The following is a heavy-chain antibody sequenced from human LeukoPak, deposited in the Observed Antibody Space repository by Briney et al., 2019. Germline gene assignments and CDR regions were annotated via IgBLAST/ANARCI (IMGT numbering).Heavy chain of an antibody. CDR3: AREVRDVVAVPAAS. V-gene: IGHV4-39*01. D-gene: IGHD2-2*01. Sequence: SETLSLTCTVSGGSISTDSYYWGWIRQPPGKGLEWIGTVYYSGSTYSNPALKSRVTMSVDTSKNQFSLNLSSVTAADTAVYYCAREVRDVVAVPAASWGQGTLGTVSS. J-gene: IGHJ4*02. CDR2: VYYSGST. CDR1: GGSISTDSYY.